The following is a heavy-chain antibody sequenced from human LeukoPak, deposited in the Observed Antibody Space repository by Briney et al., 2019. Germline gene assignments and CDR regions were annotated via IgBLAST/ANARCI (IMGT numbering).Heavy chain of an antibody. J-gene: IGHJ4*02. V-gene: IGHV3-21*01. D-gene: IGHD3-22*01. CDR2: ISSSSSYI. CDR3: ARGSGYLETFDY. CDR1: GFTFSSYS. Sequence: GGSLRLSCAASGFTFSSYSMNWVRQAPGKGLEWVSSISSSSSYIYYADSVKGRFTISRGNSKNTLYLQMNSLRAEDTAVYNCARGSGYLETFDYWGQGTLVTVSS.